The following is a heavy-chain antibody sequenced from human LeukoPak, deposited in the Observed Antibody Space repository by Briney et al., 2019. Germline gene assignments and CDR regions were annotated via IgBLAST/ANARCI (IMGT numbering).Heavy chain of an antibody. CDR1: DGSISSGDYY. D-gene: IGHD3-3*01. Sequence: PSQTLSLTCTVSDGSISSGDYYWSWIRQPPGKGLEWIGYIYYSGSTYYNPSLKSRVTISVDTSKNQFSLKLSSVTAADTAVYYCARGGHLDDFWSGYYFYWGQGTLVTVSS. V-gene: IGHV4-30-4*08. CDR2: IYYSGST. CDR3: ARGGHLDDFWSGYYFY. J-gene: IGHJ4*02.